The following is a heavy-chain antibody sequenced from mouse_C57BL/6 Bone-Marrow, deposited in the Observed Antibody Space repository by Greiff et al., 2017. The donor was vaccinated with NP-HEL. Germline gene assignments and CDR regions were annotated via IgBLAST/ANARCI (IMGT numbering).Heavy chain of an antibody. J-gene: IGHJ4*01. V-gene: IGHV6-3*01. D-gene: IGHD1-1*01. Sequence: EVKLVESGGGLVQPGGSMKLSCVASGFTFSNYWMNWVRQSPEKGLEWVAQLRLKSDNYATHYAESVKGRFTISRDDSKSSVYLQMNNLRAEDTGIYYCTIRYYYGSSPYYYAMDYWGQGTSVTVSS. CDR3: TIRYYYGSSPYYYAMDY. CDR2: LRLKSDNYAT. CDR1: GFTFSNYW.